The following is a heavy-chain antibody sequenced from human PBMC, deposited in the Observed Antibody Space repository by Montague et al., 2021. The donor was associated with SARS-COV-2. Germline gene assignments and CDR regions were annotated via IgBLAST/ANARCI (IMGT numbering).Heavy chain of an antibody. CDR1: GGSISSYY. Sequence: SETLSLTCTVSGGSISSYYWSWIRQPPGKGLEWIGYISYSGSTKYNPSLKRRVTISEDTSENHFSLKLSSVTAADAAAYFCARGPRYCSSTGCPPAFDIWGQGTMVTVSS. CDR2: ISYSGST. J-gene: IGHJ3*02. V-gene: IGHV4-59*01. D-gene: IGHD2-2*01. CDR3: ARGPRYCSSTGCPPAFDI.